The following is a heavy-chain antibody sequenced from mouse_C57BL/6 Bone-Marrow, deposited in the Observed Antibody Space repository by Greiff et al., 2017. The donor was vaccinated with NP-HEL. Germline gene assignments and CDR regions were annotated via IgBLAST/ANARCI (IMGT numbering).Heavy chain of an antibody. CDR3: ARRNWDGYYYAMDY. CDR1: GFTFSDYG. J-gene: IGHJ4*01. V-gene: IGHV5-17*01. CDR2: ISSGSSTI. D-gene: IGHD4-1*01. Sequence: EVKLVESGGGLVKPGGSLKLSCAASGFTFSDYGMHWVRQAPEKGLEWVAYISSGSSTIYYADTVKGRFTISRDNAKNTLFLQMTSLRSEDTAMYYCARRNWDGYYYAMDYWGQGTSVTVSS.